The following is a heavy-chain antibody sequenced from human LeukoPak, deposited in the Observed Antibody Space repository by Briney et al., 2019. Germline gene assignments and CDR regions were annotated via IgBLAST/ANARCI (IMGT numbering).Heavy chain of an antibody. CDR1: GGPISSGDYY. CDR3: ARDLGYYDSSGSDAGGY. J-gene: IGHJ4*02. CDR2: IYYSGST. V-gene: IGHV4-30-4*08. Sequence: SQTLSLTCTVSGGPISSGDYYWSWIRQPPGKGLEWIGYIYYSGSTYYNPSLKSRVTISVDTSKNQFSLKLSSVTAADTAVYYCARDLGYYDSSGSDAGGYWGQGTLVTVSS. D-gene: IGHD3-22*01.